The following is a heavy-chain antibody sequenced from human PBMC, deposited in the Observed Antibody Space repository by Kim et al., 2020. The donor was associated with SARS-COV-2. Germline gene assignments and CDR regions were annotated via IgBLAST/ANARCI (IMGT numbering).Heavy chain of an antibody. D-gene: IGHD6-13*01. V-gene: IGHV3-7*01. CDR3: GGGAAADGYYYYGMDV. CDR2: IKQDGSEK. J-gene: IGHJ6*02. CDR1: GFTFSSYW. Sequence: GGSLRLSCAASGFTFSSYWMSWVRQAPGKGLEWVANIKQDGSEKYYVDSVKGRFTISRDNAKNSLYLQMNSLRAEDTAVYYCGGGAAADGYYYYGMDVWGQGTTVTVSS.